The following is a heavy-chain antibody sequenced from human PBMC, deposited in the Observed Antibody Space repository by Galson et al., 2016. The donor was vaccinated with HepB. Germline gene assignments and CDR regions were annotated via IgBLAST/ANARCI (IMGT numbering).Heavy chain of an antibody. CDR3: AKLTSDWYGDY. Sequence: SLRLSCAASGFTFSSYPMIWVRQAPGKGLEWVSAISVSGGNTYYADSVKGRFTISRDNSKNTLYLQMKSLRAKDTAVFYWAKLTSDWYGDYWGQGTRVTVP. CDR2: ISVSGGNT. CDR1: GFTFSSYP. V-gene: IGHV3-23*01. D-gene: IGHD6-19*01. J-gene: IGHJ4*02.